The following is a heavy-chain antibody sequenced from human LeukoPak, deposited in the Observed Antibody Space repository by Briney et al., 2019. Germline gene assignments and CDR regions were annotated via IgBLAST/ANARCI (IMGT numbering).Heavy chain of an antibody. D-gene: IGHD1-26*01. CDR2: IYSGGST. J-gene: IGHJ6*03. CDR3: ARDQRVGPYYYYMDV. CDR1: GFTVSSNS. Sequence: PGGSLRLSCTVSGFTVSSNSMSWVRQAPGKGLEWVSVIYSGGSTYYADSVKGRFTISRDNSKNTLYLQMNSLRAEDTAVYYCARDQRVGPYYYYMDVWGKGTTVTISS. V-gene: IGHV3-66*01.